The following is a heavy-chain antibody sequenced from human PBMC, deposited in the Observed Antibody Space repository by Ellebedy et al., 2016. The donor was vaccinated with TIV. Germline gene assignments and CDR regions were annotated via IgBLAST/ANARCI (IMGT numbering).Heavy chain of an antibody. CDR3: ARDEVLGGYSYGLDS. CDR2: ISYTGST. V-gene: IGHV4-59*01. CDR1: GDSIRSYY. D-gene: IGHD5-18*01. Sequence: MPSETLSLTCTVSGDSIRSYYWSWIRQPPGKGLEWIGYISYTGSTHYNPSLRSRVTISADTSKNQFSLRLISVIDADTAVYYCARDEVLGGYSYGLDSWGQGTLVTVSS. J-gene: IGHJ4*02.